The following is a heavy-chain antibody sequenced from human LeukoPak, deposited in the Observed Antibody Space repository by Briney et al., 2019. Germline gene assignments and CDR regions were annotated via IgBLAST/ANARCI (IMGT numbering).Heavy chain of an antibody. Sequence: GGSLRLSCAASGFTFSSYSMNWVRQAPGKGLEWVSSISSSGTYVYYADSVKGRFAISRDSAKNSLYLQMNSLRVEDTAVYYCARSPSPDIVATIFDYWGQGTLVTVSS. CDR3: ARSPSPDIVATIFDY. V-gene: IGHV3-21*01. CDR1: GFTFSSYS. CDR2: ISSSGTYV. J-gene: IGHJ4*02. D-gene: IGHD5-12*01.